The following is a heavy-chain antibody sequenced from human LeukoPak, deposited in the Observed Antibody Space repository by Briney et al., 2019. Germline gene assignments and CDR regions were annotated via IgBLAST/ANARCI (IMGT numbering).Heavy chain of an antibody. V-gene: IGHV4-30-2*01. Sequence: SSETLSLTCAVSGGSISSGGYSWSWIRQPPGKGLEWIGYIYHSGSTYYSPSLKSRVTISIDRSKNQFSLKLSSVTAADTAVYYCARARGRPSSWYPYYFDYWGQGTLVTVSS. CDR1: GGSISSGGYS. CDR3: ARARGRPSSWYPYYFDY. CDR2: IYHSGST. J-gene: IGHJ4*02. D-gene: IGHD6-13*01.